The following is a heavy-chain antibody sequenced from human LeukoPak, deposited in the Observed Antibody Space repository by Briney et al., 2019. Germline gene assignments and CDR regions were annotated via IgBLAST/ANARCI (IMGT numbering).Heavy chain of an antibody. Sequence: SETLSLTCALYGGSFSGYYWSWIRQPPGKGLEWIGEINHSGSTNYNPSLKSRVTISVDTSKNQFSLKLSSVTAADTAVYYCASLPSYSSSSKGRYYYMDVWGKGTTVTVSS. CDR3: ASLPSYSSSSKGRYYYMDV. J-gene: IGHJ6*03. CDR2: INHSGST. CDR1: GGSFSGYY. V-gene: IGHV4-34*01. D-gene: IGHD6-6*01.